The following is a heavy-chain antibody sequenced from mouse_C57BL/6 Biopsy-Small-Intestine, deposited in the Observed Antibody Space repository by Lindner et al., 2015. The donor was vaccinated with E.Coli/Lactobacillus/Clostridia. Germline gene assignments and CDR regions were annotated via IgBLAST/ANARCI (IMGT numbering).Heavy chain of an antibody. CDR1: GYTFTDHY. J-gene: IGHJ4*01. V-gene: IGHV1-26*01. CDR2: INTNNGGT. D-gene: IGHD6-1*01. CDR3: ARWGSSYTMDY. Sequence: VQLQESGPELVKPGASVKISCKASGYTFTDHYMNWVKQSHGESLEWIGDINTNNGGTTYNQKFKGKATLTVDKSSSTAYMELRSLTSEDSAVYFCARWGSSYTMDYWGQGTSVTVSS.